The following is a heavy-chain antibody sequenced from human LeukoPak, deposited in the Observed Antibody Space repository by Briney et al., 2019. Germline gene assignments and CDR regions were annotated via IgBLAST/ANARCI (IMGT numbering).Heavy chain of an antibody. D-gene: IGHD2-21*02. Sequence: SETLSLTCTVSGGSISNNYWSWVRQPPGKRLEWIAYIQYPGTTDYNPSLKSRVTISLESSENQFSLKLSSVTAADTAVYYCARDRAAYCGGDCYPNWFDPWGQGTRVTVSS. CDR1: GGSISNNY. V-gene: IGHV4-59*12. CDR3: ARDRAAYCGGDCYPNWFDP. J-gene: IGHJ5*02. CDR2: IQYPGTT.